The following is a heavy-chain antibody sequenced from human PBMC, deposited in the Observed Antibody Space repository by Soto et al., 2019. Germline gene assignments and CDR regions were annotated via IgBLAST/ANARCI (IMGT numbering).Heavy chain of an antibody. D-gene: IGHD4-17*01. CDR1: GSTVSSNY. CDR3: ARVHMYGDYVYAFDI. J-gene: IGHJ3*02. Sequence: PGGSLRLSCAASGSTVSSNYMSWVRQAPGKGLEWVSVIYSGGSTYYADSVKGRFTISRHNSKNTLYLQMNSLRAEDTAVYYCARVHMYGDYVYAFDIWGQGTMVT. CDR2: IYSGGST. V-gene: IGHV3-53*04.